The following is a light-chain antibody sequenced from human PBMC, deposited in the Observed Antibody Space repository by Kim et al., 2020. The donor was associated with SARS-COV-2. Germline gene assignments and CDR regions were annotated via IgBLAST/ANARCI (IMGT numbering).Light chain of an antibody. CDR3: CSYAGDDFLYV. CDR1: STDVGGYNF. Sequence: QSVAISCPGTSTDVGGYNFVSWYQHLPGKAPRFIIYDVNKRPSGVPDRFSGSKSGNTASLTISGLQTEDEADYYCCSYAGDDFLYVFGTGTKVTVL. V-gene: IGLV2-11*01. CDR2: DVN. J-gene: IGLJ1*01.